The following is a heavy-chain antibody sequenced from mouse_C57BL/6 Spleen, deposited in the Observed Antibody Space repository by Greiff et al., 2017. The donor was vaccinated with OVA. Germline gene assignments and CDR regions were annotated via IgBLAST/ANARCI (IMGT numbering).Heavy chain of an antibody. CDR2: ISYDGSN. Sequence: EVQLQESGPGLVKPSQSLSLTCSVTGYSITSGYYWNWIRQFPGNKLEWMGYISYDGSNNYNPSLKNRISITRDTSKNQFFLKLNSVTTEDTATYYCARGGVTTVRGSFAYWGQGALVTVSA. V-gene: IGHV3-6*01. J-gene: IGHJ3*01. CDR3: ARGGVTTVRGSFAY. D-gene: IGHD1-1*01. CDR1: GYSITSGYY.